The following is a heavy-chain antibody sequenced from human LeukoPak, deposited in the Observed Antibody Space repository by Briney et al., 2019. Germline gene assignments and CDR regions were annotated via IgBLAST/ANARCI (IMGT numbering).Heavy chain of an antibody. D-gene: IGHD3-16*01. CDR2: IYTSGST. CDR3: ATHVRGSLYYYDY. Sequence: SETLSLTCTVSGGSISSYYWSWIRQPPGKGLEWIGYIYTSGSTNYNPSLKSRLTISVDTSKNQISLKRRSVTAADTAVYYCATHVRGSLYYYDYWGQGTLVTVSS. CDR1: GGSISSYY. J-gene: IGHJ4*02. V-gene: IGHV4-4*09.